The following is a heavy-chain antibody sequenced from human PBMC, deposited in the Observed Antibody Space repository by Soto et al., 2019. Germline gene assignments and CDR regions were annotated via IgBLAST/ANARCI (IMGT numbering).Heavy chain of an antibody. CDR3: AKEDPYCSSTSCQNYYYYYGMDV. CDR1: GVTLRSYA. CDR2: ISGSGGST. V-gene: IGHV3-23*01. Sequence: PWGSLRLSCAACGVTLRSYAMSWVRKAPGKGLEWVSAISGSGGSTYYADSVKGRFTISRDNSKNTLYLQMNSLRAEDTAVYYCAKEDPYCSSTSCQNYYYYYGMDVWGQGTTVTVSS. D-gene: IGHD2-2*01. J-gene: IGHJ6*02.